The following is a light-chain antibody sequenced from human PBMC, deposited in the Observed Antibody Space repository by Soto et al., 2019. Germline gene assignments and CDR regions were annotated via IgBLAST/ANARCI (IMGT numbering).Light chain of an antibody. CDR2: DVT. CDR3: SSYTSSSTLVL. Sequence: QSALTQPASVSGSPAQSITISCTGSSSDVGDYNSVSWYQQHPGKAPKLMIYDVTDRPSGVSNRFSGSKSGNTASLTISGLQAEDEADYYCSSYTSSSTLVLFGGGTKLTVL. V-gene: IGLV2-14*01. CDR1: SSDVGDYNS. J-gene: IGLJ2*01.